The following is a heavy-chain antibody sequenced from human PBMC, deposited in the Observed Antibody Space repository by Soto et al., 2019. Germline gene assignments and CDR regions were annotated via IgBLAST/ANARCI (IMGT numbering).Heavy chain of an antibody. CDR2: IKSKTDGGTT. D-gene: IGHD3-22*01. J-gene: IGHJ3*02. Sequence: GGSLRLSCAASGFTFSNAWMSWVRQAPGKGLEWVGRIKSKTDGGTTDYAAPVKGGFTISRDDSKNTLYLQMNSLKTEDTAVYYCTTPPDYYDSSGYSDAFDIWGQGTMVTVSS. CDR3: TTPPDYYDSSGYSDAFDI. V-gene: IGHV3-15*01. CDR1: GFTFSNAW.